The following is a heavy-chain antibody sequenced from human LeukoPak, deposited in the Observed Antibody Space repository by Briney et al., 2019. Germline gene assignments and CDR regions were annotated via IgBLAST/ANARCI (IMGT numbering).Heavy chain of an antibody. CDR3: ARARRVYYYGSGTYPYY. CDR1: GYTFTGYY. J-gene: IGHJ4*02. D-gene: IGHD3-10*01. CDR2: INPNSGGT. V-gene: IGHV1-2*02. Sequence: GASVNVSCTASGYTFTGYYMHWVRQAPGQGLEWMGWINPNSGGTNYAQKCQGRVTMTRDTSISTAYMELRRLRSDDTAVYYCARARRVYYYGSGTYPYYWGQGTLVTVSS.